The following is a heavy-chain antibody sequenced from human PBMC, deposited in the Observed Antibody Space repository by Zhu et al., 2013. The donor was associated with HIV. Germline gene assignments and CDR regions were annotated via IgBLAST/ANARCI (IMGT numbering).Heavy chain of an antibody. CDR1: GYTFTDYY. J-gene: IGHJ5*02. CDR3: TRHPHLDL. V-gene: IGHV1-2*02. CDR2: INPKSGAT. Sequence: QVQLVQSGAEMKEPGASVKVSCKASGYTFTDYYIHWVRQAPGQGLEWMAWINPKSGATKYAEKVQGRVTVTRDTSISTAHMEVTRLTSDDTAVYYCTRHPHLDLWGQGTLVIVSS.